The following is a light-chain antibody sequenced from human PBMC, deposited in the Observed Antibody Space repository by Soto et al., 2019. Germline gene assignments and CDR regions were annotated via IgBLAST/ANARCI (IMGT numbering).Light chain of an antibody. V-gene: IGKV1-39*01. CDR2: AAS. CDR1: QTISKY. CDR3: QQSFSNPRT. Sequence: DIQMTQSPSSLSASVGDRVTITCRSSQTISKYLSWYQQKPGRAPKLLIYAASNLQSGVPSRFSGAASGTDFTLTISSLQPEDFATYYCQQSFSNPRTFGQGTKVDIK. J-gene: IGKJ2*01.